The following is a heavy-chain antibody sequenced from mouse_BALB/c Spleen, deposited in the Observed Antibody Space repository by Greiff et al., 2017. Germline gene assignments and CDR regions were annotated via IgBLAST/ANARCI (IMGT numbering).Heavy chain of an antibody. D-gene: IGHD2-3*01. CDR2: ISSGGGST. CDR1: GFAFSSYD. CDR3: ARHDGYLAY. J-gene: IGHJ3*01. V-gene: IGHV5-12-1*01. Sequence: EVKVVESGGGLVKPGGSLKLSCAASGFAFSSYDMSWVRQTPEKRLEWVAYISSGGGSTYYPDTVKGRFTISRDNAKNTLYLQMSSLKSEDTAMYYCARHDGYLAYWGQGTLVTVSA.